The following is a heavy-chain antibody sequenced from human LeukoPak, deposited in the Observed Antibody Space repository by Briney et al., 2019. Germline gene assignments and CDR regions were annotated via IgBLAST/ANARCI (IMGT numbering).Heavy chain of an antibody. D-gene: IGHD7-27*01. J-gene: IGHJ4*02. Sequence: GGSLRLSCAASGFTFSSYWMHWVRQASGKGLVWVSRINSDGSSTSYADSVKGRFTMSRVNAKNTLYLQMESLRAEDTAVYYCAREGINWGFDSWGQGTLVTVSS. V-gene: IGHV3-74*01. CDR3: AREGINWGFDS. CDR1: GFTFSSYW. CDR2: INSDGSST.